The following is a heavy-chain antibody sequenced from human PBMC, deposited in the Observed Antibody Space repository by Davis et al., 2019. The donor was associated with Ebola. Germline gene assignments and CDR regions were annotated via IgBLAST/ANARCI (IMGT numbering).Heavy chain of an antibody. CDR1: GFPLRPSGMC. CDR2: IDSDDDK. J-gene: IGHJ4*02. Sequence: SGPTLVKPPQTLTLPCTFSGFPLRPSGMCVSWIRQPPGKALEWLARIDSDDDKYYSTSLKTRLTISKDTSKSQVVLTMTNMDPVDTATYYCARTPPRMVRGVIYYFDYWGQGTLVTVSS. V-gene: IGHV2-70*11. D-gene: IGHD3-10*01. CDR3: ARTPPRMVRGVIYYFDY.